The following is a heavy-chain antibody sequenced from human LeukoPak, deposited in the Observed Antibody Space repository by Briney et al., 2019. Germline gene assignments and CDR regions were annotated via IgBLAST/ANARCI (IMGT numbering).Heavy chain of an antibody. D-gene: IGHD6-13*01. Sequence: ASVKVSCKASGYTFTSYGISWVRQAPGQGLEWMGWISAYNGNTNYAQKLQGRVTMTTDTSTSTAYMELRSLRSDDTAVYYCAREVDRSKGYYYGMDVWGQGTTVTVSS. CDR3: AREVDRSKGYYYGMDV. CDR2: ISAYNGNT. J-gene: IGHJ6*02. V-gene: IGHV1-18*01. CDR1: GYTFTSYG.